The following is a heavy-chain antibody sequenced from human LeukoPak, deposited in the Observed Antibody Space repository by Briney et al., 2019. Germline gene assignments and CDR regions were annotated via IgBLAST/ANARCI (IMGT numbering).Heavy chain of an antibody. J-gene: IGHJ4*02. CDR3: ARDGIAVAGEFFPCNY. CDR1: GFTFSSYS. D-gene: IGHD6-19*01. Sequence: GGSLRLSWAASGFTFSSYSMNWVRQAPGKGLEWVSSISSSSSYIYYADSVKGRFTISRDNAKNSLYLQMNSLRAEDTAVYYCARDGIAVAGEFFPCNYWGQGTLVTVSS. CDR2: ISSSSSYI. V-gene: IGHV3-21*01.